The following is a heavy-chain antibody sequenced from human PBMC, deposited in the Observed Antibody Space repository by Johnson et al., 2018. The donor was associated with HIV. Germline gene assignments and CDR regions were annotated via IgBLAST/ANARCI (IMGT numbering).Heavy chain of an antibody. CDR3: ARDNREWQTGTKGDAFDI. D-gene: IGHD1-7*01. CDR2: ISYDGSNK. V-gene: IGHV3-30*19. J-gene: IGHJ3*02. CDR1: RFSFSRYG. Sequence: QVQLVESGGGVVQPGGSLRLSCAASRFSFSRYGMHWVRQAPGKGLEWVAVISYDGSNKYYADSVKDRFTISRDNSKNTLYLQMNSLRPEDTAVYYCARDNREWQTGTKGDAFDIWGQGTMVTVSS.